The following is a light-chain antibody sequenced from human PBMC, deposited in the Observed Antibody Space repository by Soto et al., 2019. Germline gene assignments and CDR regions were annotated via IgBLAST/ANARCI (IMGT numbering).Light chain of an antibody. CDR1: QSVGSNC. J-gene: IGKJ1*01. Sequence: EIVLTQSPGTLSLSPGDRATLSCRASQSVGSNCLAWYQQKSGQSPRLLIYGASFRASGIPDRFSGSGSGTDFTLTIRRLEPEDFAMYFCHQYDSSPRTFGQGTKAEIK. V-gene: IGKV3-20*01. CDR3: HQYDSSPRT. CDR2: GAS.